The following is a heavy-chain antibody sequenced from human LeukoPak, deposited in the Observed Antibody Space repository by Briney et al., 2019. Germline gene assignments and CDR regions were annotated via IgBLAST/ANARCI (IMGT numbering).Heavy chain of an antibody. D-gene: IGHD3-16*01. V-gene: IGHV3-30-3*01. J-gene: IGHJ4*02. CDR1: GFTFINYA. Sequence: PGGSLRLSCAASGFTFINYAMHWVRQAPGKGLEWVAVISYDGSNKYYADSVKGRFTISRDNSKNTLYLQMNSLRAEDTAVYYCARDIGDDYGDYWGQGTLVTVSS. CDR3: ARDIGDDYGDY. CDR2: ISYDGSNK.